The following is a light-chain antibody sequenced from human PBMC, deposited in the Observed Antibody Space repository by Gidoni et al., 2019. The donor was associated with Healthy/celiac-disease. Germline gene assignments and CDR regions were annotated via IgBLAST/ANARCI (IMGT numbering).Light chain of an antibody. Sequence: EIVMTQSPATLSVSPGERATLPCRASQSVSSNLAWYQQKPGQAPRLLIYGASTRATGIPARFSGSVSGTEFTLTISSLQSEDFAVYYCQQYNNWPWTFGQGTKVEIK. CDR2: GAS. J-gene: IGKJ1*01. CDR3: QQYNNWPWT. V-gene: IGKV3-15*01. CDR1: QSVSSN.